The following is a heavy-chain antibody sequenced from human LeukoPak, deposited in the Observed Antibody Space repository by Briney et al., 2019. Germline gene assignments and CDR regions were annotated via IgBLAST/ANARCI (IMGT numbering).Heavy chain of an antibody. V-gene: IGHV3-30*18. Sequence: GRSLRLSCAASGFTFSSYGMHWVRQAPGKRLEWVAVISYDGSNKYYADSVKGRFTISRDNSKNTLYLQMNSLRAEDTAVYYCAKDLGITMVRGVIISAPYWFDPWGQGTLVTVSS. D-gene: IGHD3-10*01. CDR1: GFTFSSYG. CDR2: ISYDGSNK. J-gene: IGHJ5*02. CDR3: AKDLGITMVRGVIISAPYWFDP.